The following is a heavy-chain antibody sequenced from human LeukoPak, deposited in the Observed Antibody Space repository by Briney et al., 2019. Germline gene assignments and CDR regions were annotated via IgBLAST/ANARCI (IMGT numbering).Heavy chain of an antibody. J-gene: IGHJ4*02. D-gene: IGHD3-22*01. V-gene: IGHV3-20*04. Sequence: PGGSLRLSCAASGFTFDDYGMSWVRQAPGKGLEWVSGTNWNGGSTGYADSVKGRFTISRDNAKNSLYLQMNSLRAEDTALYYCATSYYDSSGYYNWGQGTLVTVSS. CDR3: ATSYYDSSGYYN. CDR1: GFTFDDYG. CDR2: TNWNGGST.